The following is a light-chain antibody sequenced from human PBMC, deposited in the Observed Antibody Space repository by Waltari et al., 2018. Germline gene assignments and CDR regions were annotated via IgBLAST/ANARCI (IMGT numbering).Light chain of an antibody. V-gene: IGLV2-23*02. CDR3: CSYAGLGIYV. J-gene: IGLJ1*01. Sequence: QSGLTQPASVSGSPGQSITISCTGTSSDVGNYNLVSWYQQYPGKAPKLMVYGVTKRTAGVSDRFSGSKSGNTASLTIYGLQSEDEADYYCCSYAGLGIYVFGTGTKVTVL. CDR1: SSDVGNYNL. CDR2: GVT.